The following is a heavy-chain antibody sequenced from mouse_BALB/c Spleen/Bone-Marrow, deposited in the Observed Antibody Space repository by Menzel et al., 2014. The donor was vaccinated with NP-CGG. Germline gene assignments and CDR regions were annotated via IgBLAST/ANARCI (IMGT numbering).Heavy chain of an antibody. Sequence: VMLVESGPELVRPGVSVKISCKGSSYTFTDYAMHWVKQSHAKSLEWIGVISTYYGNANYNQKFKGKATMTVDKSSSTAYMELARLTSEDSAVHYCTRGGRYDEVAYWGQGTLVTVSA. D-gene: IGHD2-14*01. CDR1: SYTFTDYA. CDR3: TRGGRYDEVAY. CDR2: ISTYYGNA. V-gene: IGHV1-67*01. J-gene: IGHJ3*01.